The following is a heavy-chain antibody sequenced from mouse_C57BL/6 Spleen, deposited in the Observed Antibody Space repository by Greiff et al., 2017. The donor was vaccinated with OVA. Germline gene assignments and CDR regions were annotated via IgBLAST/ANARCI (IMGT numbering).Heavy chain of an antibody. D-gene: IGHD4-1*01. J-gene: IGHJ2*01. CDR2: ISDGGSYT. CDR3: AREVLTGTGDY. V-gene: IGHV5-4*01. CDR1: GFTFSSYA. Sequence: EVKLVESGGGLVKPGGSLKLSCAASGFTFSSYAMSWVRQTPEKRLEWVATISDGGSYTYYPDNVKGRFTISRDNAKNNLYLQMSHLKSEDTAMYYCAREVLTGTGDYWGQGTTLTVSS.